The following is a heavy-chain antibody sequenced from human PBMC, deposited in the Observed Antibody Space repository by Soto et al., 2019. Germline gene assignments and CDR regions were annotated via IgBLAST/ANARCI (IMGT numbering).Heavy chain of an antibody. V-gene: IGHV3-48*01. CDR2: IGSSSGTI. J-gene: IGHJ4*02. CDR1: GFTFSSFS. CDR3: ARSTHFDY. Sequence: GVSLRLSCAASGFTFSSFSMNWVRQAPGKGLEWVSYIGSSSGTIYYADSVKGRFTISRDNAKSSLYLQMNSLRAEDTAVYYCARSTHFDYWGQGTLVTVSS.